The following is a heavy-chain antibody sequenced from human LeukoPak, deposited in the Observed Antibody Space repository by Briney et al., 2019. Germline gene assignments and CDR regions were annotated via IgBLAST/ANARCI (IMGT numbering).Heavy chain of an antibody. V-gene: IGHV4-34*01. CDR2: INHSGST. J-gene: IGHJ4*02. Sequence: SETLSLTCAVYGGSFSDYYWSWIRQPPGKGLEWIGDINHSGSTNYKPSLKSRVTISVDTSKNQFSLKLSSMTAADTAVYYCARHRYYYDSSAYHFDYWGQGTLVTVSS. CDR1: GGSFSDYY. D-gene: IGHD3-22*01. CDR3: ARHRYYYDSSAYHFDY.